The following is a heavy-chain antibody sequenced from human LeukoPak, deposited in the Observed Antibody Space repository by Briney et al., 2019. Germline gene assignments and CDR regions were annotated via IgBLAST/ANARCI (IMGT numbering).Heavy chain of an antibody. CDR3: ARGLGSYPYYFDY. D-gene: IGHD1-26*01. J-gene: IGHJ4*02. V-gene: IGHV4-59*01. CDR2: ISYSGST. CDR1: GGSISSYY. Sequence: SETLSLTCTVSGGSISSYYWSWLRLPPGKGPEGIGSISYSGSTNYNPSLKSRVTISIDTSKNHFSLKVTSVTAADTAVYYCARGLGSYPYYFDYWGQGTLVTVSS.